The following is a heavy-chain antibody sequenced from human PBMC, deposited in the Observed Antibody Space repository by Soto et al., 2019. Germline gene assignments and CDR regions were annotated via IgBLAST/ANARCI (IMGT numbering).Heavy chain of an antibody. CDR3: ARVTPDSDAFDI. D-gene: IGHD2-2*01. CDR2: IGTAGDT. V-gene: IGHV3-13*01. CDR1: GFTFSSYD. Sequence: EVQLVESGGGLVQPGGSLRLSCAASGFTFSSYDMHWVRQATRKGLEWVSAIGTAGDTYYPGSVKGRFTISRENAKNSLYLQMNSLRAGDTAVYYCARVTPDSDAFDIWGQGTMVTVSS. J-gene: IGHJ3*02.